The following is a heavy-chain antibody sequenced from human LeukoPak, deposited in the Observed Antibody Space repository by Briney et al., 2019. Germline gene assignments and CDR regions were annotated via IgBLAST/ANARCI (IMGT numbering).Heavy chain of an antibody. CDR3: ARDRGTVVNQGLFDY. Sequence: PGRSLRLSCAASGFTFSSYAMHWVRQAPGKGLEWVAVISYDGSNKYYADSVKGRFTISRDNSKNTLYVQMNSLRAEDTAVYYCARDRGTVVNQGLFDYWGQGTLVTVSS. CDR1: GFTFSSYA. V-gene: IGHV3-30-3*01. J-gene: IGHJ4*02. CDR2: ISYDGSNK. D-gene: IGHD4-23*01.